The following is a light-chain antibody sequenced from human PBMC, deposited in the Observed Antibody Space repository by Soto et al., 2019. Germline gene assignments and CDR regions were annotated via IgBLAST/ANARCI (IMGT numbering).Light chain of an antibody. V-gene: IGKV3-11*01. Sequence: EIVLTQVPATLYVSPGERATLSCRASQSVSSYLAWYQQKPGQAPRLLIYDASNRATGIPTRFSGSGSGTDFTLTISSLEPEDFAVYYCQHRSNWPRTFGQGTRVEIK. CDR2: DAS. CDR3: QHRSNWPRT. J-gene: IGKJ1*01. CDR1: QSVSSY.